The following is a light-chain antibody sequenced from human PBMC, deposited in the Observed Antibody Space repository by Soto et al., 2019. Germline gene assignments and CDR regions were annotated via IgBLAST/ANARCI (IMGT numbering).Light chain of an antibody. CDR2: AAS. CDR3: QQYYSYPPFT. J-gene: IGKJ3*01. Sequence: AIRMTQSPSSLSASTGDRVTITCRASQCISSYLAWYQQKPGKAPKLLIYAASTLQSGVPSRFSGSGSGTDFTLPISCLQSEDFATYYCQQYYSYPPFTFGPGTKVDIK. V-gene: IGKV1-8*01. CDR1: QCISSY.